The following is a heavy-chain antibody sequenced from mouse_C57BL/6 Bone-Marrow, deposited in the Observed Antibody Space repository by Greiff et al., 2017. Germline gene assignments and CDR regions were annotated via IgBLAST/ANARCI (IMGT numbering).Heavy chain of an antibody. J-gene: IGHJ1*01. V-gene: IGHV1-4*01. Sequence: ESGAELARPGASVKMSCKASGYTFTSYTMHWVKQRPGQGLEWIGYINPSSGYTKYNQKFKDKATLTADKSSSTAYMQLSSLTSEDSAVYYCATYGPWYFDVWGAGTTVTVSS. CDR2: INPSSGYT. CDR1: GYTFTSYT. CDR3: ATYGPWYFDV. D-gene: IGHD1-1*01.